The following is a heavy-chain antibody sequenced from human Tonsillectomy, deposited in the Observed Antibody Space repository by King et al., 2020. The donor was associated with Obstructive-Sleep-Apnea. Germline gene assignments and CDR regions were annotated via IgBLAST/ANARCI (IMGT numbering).Heavy chain of an antibody. J-gene: IGHJ5*02. CDR1: DGSISGYY. CDR3: ARIGASDGKPNWFDP. V-gene: IGHV4-59*08. CDR2: IYYSGST. D-gene: IGHD1-26*01. Sequence: QLQESGPGLVKPSETLSLTCTVSDGSISGYYWTWIRQPPGKGLEWIGYIYYSGSTNYNPSLKSRVTISLDTSKNHFSLKLTSVTAADTPVYYCARIGASDGKPNWFDPWGQGTLVTVSS.